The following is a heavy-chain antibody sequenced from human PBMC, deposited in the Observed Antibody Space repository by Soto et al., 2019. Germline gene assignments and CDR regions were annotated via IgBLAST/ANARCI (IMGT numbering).Heavy chain of an antibody. CDR1: GFTFSSYA. D-gene: IGHD3-10*01. V-gene: IGHV3-23*01. J-gene: IGHJ6*02. Sequence: EVQLLESGGGLVQPGGSLRLSCAASGFTFSSYAMSWVRQAPGKGLEWVSGISSSGGSTYNADSVKGRFTISRDNSKNSLFLRMNRPRVEDTAVYYCMRPAPRGRHYFYFGMDVWGQGTTVTVSS. CDR2: ISSSGGST. CDR3: MRPAPRGRHYFYFGMDV.